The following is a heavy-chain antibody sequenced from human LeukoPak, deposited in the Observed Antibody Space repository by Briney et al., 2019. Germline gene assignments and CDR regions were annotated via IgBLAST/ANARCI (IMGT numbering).Heavy chain of an antibody. V-gene: IGHV3-64*02. Sequence: GGSLRLSCGASGFTFSSYAMHWVRQAPGKGLEYVSAISSNGGSTHYADSVKGRFSISRDNSKSTLYLQMGSLRAEDMAVYYCARETRNYYFDYWGQGTLVTVSS. CDR3: ARETRNYYFDY. CDR1: GFTFSSYA. J-gene: IGHJ4*02. CDR2: ISSNGGST.